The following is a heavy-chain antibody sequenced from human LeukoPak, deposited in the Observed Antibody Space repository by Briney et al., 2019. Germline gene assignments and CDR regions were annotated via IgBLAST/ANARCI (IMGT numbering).Heavy chain of an antibody. CDR2: IKPDGSGK. Sequence: GGSLRLSCAASGFTFSSYWMNWVRQAPGRGLEWVANIKPDGSGKYYVDSVKGRFTISRDNAKNSLYLQMNSLRAEDTAVYYCARQNFEYWAQGTLVTVS. CDR1: GFTFSSYW. J-gene: IGHJ4*02. CDR3: ARQNFEY. V-gene: IGHV3-7*04.